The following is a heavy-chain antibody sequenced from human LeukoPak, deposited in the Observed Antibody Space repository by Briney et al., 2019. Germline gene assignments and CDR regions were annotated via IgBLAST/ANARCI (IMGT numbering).Heavy chain of an antibody. V-gene: IGHV4-39*02. CDR1: GGSISSSSYY. Sequence: SETLSLTCTVSGGSISSSSYYWGWIRQPPGKGLEWIGSIYYSGSTYYNPSLKSRVTISVDTSKNQFSLKLSSVTAADTAVYYCARDVAAAARGYWGQGTLVTVSS. D-gene: IGHD6-13*01. CDR3: ARDVAAAARGY. CDR2: IYYSGST. J-gene: IGHJ4*02.